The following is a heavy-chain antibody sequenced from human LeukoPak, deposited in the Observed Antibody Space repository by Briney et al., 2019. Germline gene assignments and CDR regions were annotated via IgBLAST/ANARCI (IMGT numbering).Heavy chain of an antibody. CDR2: ISSSRSII. J-gene: IGHJ3*02. CDR3: AKQMGVGAPSGFI. Sequence: GGSLRLSCAASGFTFSSYSMNWVRQAPGKGLEWVSYISSSRSIIYYADSVKGRFTISRDNAKNSLYLQMNSLRAEDTAVYYCAKQMGVGAPSGFIWGQGTMVTVSS. V-gene: IGHV3-48*01. CDR1: GFTFSSYS. D-gene: IGHD1-26*01.